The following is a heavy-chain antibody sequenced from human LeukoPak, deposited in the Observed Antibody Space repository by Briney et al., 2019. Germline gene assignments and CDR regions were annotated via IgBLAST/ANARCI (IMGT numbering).Heavy chain of an antibody. CDR2: ISTSSSYI. CDR1: GFTFSSYD. D-gene: IGHD2-15*01. Sequence: GGSLRHSCAASGFTFSSYDMNWVRQAPGKGLEWVSSISTSSSYIYYADSVKGRFTISRDNARKSVYLQMNSLRVEDTAVYYCVRGRERVAATNNWFDPWGQGTLVTVSS. CDR3: VRGRERVAATNNWFDP. V-gene: IGHV3-21*01. J-gene: IGHJ5*02.